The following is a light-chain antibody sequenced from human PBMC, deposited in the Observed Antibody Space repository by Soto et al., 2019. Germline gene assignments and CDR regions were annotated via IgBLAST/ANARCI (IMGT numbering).Light chain of an antibody. V-gene: IGKV1-27*01. CDR2: AAS. CDR3: QKYDSAPWT. J-gene: IGKJ1*01. Sequence: DIQMTQSPSSLSASVRDRVTITCRASQGISNYLAWYQQKPGKVPKLLIYAASTLQSGVPSRFSGSGSGTDFTLTISSRHPEDVATYYCQKYDSAPWTFGQGTKVEIK. CDR1: QGISNY.